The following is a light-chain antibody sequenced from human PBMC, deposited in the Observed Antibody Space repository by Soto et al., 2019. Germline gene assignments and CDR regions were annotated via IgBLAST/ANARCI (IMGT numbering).Light chain of an antibody. CDR2: AGS. Sequence: MTQSPGTLSVSTGERATLTRRASQSISNNLAWYQQKPGQAPRLLIYAGSTRATGIPARFSGSGSETECTLTITSLQSEHFAVYSSQHYKNGPQGTFGHGTLLEIK. V-gene: IGKV3-15*01. CDR1: QSISNN. J-gene: IGKJ5*01. CDR3: QHYKNGPQGT.